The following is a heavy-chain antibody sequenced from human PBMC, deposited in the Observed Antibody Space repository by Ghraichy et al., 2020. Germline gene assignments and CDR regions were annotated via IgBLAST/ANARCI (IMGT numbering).Heavy chain of an antibody. J-gene: IGHJ4*02. V-gene: IGHV3-23*01. CDR2: ISGSGGST. CDR1: GFTFSSYA. D-gene: IGHD3-3*01. CDR3: ADGAGIFGAEYYFDY. Sequence: GGSLRLSCAASGFTFSSYAMSWVRQAPGKGLEWVSAISGSGGSTYYADSVKGRFTISRDNSKNTLYLQMNSLRAEDTAVYYCADGAGIFGAEYYFDYWGQGTLVTVSS.